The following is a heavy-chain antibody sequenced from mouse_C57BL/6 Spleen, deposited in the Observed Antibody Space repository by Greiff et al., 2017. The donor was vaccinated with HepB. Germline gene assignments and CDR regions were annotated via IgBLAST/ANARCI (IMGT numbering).Heavy chain of an antibody. V-gene: IGHV1-5*01. CDR3: TRAPYGSSYVDAY. Sequence: VQLQQSGTVLARPGASVKMSCKTSGYTFTSYWMHWVKQRPGQGLEWIGAIYPGNSDTSYNQKFKGKAKLTAVTSASTAYRELSSLTNEDSAVYYCTRAPYGSSYVDAYWGQGTLVTVSA. CDR1: GYTFTSYW. D-gene: IGHD1-1*01. CDR2: IYPGNSDT. J-gene: IGHJ3*01.